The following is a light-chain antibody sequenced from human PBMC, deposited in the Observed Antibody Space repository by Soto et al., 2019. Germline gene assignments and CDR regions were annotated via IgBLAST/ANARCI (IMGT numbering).Light chain of an antibody. CDR2: QAS. J-gene: IGKJ1*01. V-gene: IGKV1-5*03. Sequence: DIQMTQYPSTMYGAVGDRVTITCRASQSISRWLAWYQQKLGKAPKLLIYQASSLQSGVPSRFSGSGSGTEFTLTISSLQPDDFATYYCQQYNKTFGQGTRVEI. CDR3: QQYNKT. CDR1: QSISRW.